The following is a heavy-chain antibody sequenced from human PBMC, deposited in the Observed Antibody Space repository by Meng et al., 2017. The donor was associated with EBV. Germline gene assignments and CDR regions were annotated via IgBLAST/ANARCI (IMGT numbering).Heavy chain of an antibody. V-gene: IGHV4-39*01. CDR2: VHYTGST. Sequence: QLQLRESGPGQVKPSETLSLTYTVSGYSISSFYYWGWIRQPPGRGLEWIGSVHYTGSTYYSPSLKSRVTVSVDTSKNQFSLRLTSVTAADTAVYYCARPFPSWQSPRLDPFGAWGQGTLVTVSS. D-gene: IGHD6-19*01. CDR3: ARPFPSWQSPRLDPFGA. J-gene: IGHJ5*02. CDR1: GYSISSFYY.